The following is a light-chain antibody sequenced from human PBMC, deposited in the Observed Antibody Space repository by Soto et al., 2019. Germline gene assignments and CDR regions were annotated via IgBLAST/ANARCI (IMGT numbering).Light chain of an antibody. V-gene: IGKV1-39*01. CDR3: QESFSTLHT. Sequence: TITCRASQSISSYLNWYQQIPGKAPKLLIYAASSLLSGAPSRFSGSGSGTDFTLTISSLQPEDFATYYCQESFSTLHTFGQGTKVDIK. CDR1: QSISSY. CDR2: AAS. J-gene: IGKJ2*01.